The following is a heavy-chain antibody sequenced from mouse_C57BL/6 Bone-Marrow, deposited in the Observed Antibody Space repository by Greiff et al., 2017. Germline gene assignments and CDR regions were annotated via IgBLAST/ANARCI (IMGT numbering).Heavy chain of an antibody. CDR3: ASRYDGYPYYFDD. D-gene: IGHD2-3*01. J-gene: IGHJ2*01. V-gene: IGHV1-80*01. CDR2: IYPGDGDT. CDR1: GYAFSSYW. Sequence: VQLQQSGAELVKPGASVKISCKASGYAFSSYWMNWVKQRPGKGLEWIGQIYPGDGDTNYNGKFKGKATLTADKSSSTAYMKLSSLTSEDSAVYFCASRYDGYPYYFDDWGQGTTLTVSS.